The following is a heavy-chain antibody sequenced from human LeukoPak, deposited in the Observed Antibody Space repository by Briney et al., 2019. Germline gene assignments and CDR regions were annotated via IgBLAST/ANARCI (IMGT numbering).Heavy chain of an antibody. CDR3: ASRWLVNDAFDI. Sequence: SETLSLTCTVSGGSISSYYWSWIRQPPGKGLEWIGYIYYSGSTNYNPSLKSRVTISVDTSKNQFSLKLSSVTAADTAVYYCASRWLVNDAFDIWGQRTMVTVSS. V-gene: IGHV4-59*01. D-gene: IGHD6-19*01. CDR2: IYYSGST. CDR1: GGSISSYY. J-gene: IGHJ3*02.